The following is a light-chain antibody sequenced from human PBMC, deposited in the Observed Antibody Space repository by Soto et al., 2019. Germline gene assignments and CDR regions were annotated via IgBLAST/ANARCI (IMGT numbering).Light chain of an antibody. CDR1: QSVSSTD. CDR3: QQYGSSRWT. J-gene: IGKJ1*01. V-gene: IGKV3-20*01. Sequence: EIVLTQSPDTLSLVPGERATLSCRASQSVSSTDLAWEQQKLGQAPRLLIFGASSRATGIRDRFSGSASGTDFTLPISRLEPDDFAVYYCQQYGSSRWTFSXAPKV. CDR2: GAS.